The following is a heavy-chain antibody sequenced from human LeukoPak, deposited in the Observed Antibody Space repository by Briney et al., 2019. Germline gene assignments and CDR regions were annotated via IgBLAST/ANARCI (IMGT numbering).Heavy chain of an antibody. Sequence: ASVKVSCKASGYTFTDYYMHWVRQAPGQGLEWMGWIIPSSGGTNYAQKFQGRVTVTRDTSISTAYMDLSRLRSDDTAVYYCARAGVWDYSDSSGYHNAAFDIWGQGTMVTVSS. CDR1: GYTFTDYY. J-gene: IGHJ3*02. CDR3: ARAGVWDYSDSSGYHNAAFDI. CDR2: IIPSSGGT. D-gene: IGHD3-22*01. V-gene: IGHV1-2*02.